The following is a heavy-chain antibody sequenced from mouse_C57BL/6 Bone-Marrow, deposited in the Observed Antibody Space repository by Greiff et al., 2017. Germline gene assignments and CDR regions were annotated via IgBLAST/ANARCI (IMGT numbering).Heavy chain of an antibody. D-gene: IGHD3-2*02. CDR3: ARKGSGWFAY. Sequence: QVQLQQPGAELVMPGASVKLSCKASGYTFTSYWMHWVKQRPGQGLEWIGEIDPSDSYTNYNQKFKGKSTLTVDKSSSTAYMQLSSLTSEDSAVYYCARKGSGWFAYWGQGTLVTVSA. CDR1: GYTFTSYW. V-gene: IGHV1-69*01. CDR2: IDPSDSYT. J-gene: IGHJ3*01.